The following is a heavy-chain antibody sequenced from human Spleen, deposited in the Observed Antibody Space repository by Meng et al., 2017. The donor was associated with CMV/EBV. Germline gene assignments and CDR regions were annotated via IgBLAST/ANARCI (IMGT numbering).Heavy chain of an antibody. Sequence: SETLSLTCTVSGGSIGSGGYYWSWIRQHPGKGLEWIGHIYYSGSTSYNPSLKSRVTISVDTSKNQFSLMLRSVTAADTAVYYCASGQVPDPEDYWGQGTLVTVSS. J-gene: IGHJ4*02. CDR1: GGSIGSGGYY. D-gene: IGHD2-2*01. CDR2: IYYSGST. V-gene: IGHV4-31*03. CDR3: ASGQVPDPEDY.